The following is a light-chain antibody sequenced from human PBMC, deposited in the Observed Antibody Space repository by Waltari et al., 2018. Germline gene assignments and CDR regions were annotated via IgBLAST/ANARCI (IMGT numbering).Light chain of an antibody. CDR1: QRFRRN. V-gene: IGKV3-15*01. Sequence: IVMTQSPATLSVSPGERATLSCSDSQRFRRNLAWYQQKPSHAPRLLIYCASTRATGIPARVSDSGSGTEFTLTISSLQSEDFAVYYCQQYNNWWTFGQGTKVEIK. CDR2: CAS. J-gene: IGKJ1*01. CDR3: QQYNNWWT.